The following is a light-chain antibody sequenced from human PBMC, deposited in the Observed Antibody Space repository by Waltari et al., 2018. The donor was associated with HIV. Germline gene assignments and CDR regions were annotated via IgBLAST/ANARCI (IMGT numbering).Light chain of an antibody. Sequence: DIQMTQSPSSLSASVGDRVSITCRAGQNIHTFLNWYQQQPGSAPKLLIFGASRLPCGVPSRFSGSGSETDFTLTIDNLQVEDFATYYCLQTDSMPLTFGPGTKVD. CDR1: QNIHTF. V-gene: IGKV1-39*01. CDR2: GAS. J-gene: IGKJ3*01. CDR3: LQTDSMPLT.